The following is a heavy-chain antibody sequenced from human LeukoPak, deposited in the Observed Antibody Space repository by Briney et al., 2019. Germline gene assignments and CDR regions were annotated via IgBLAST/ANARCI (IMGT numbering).Heavy chain of an antibody. CDR1: GYTFTSYY. V-gene: IGHV1-2*02. Sequence: EASVKVSCKASGYTFTSYYMHWVRQAPGQGLEWMGWINPNSGGTNYAQKFQGRVTMTRDTSISTAYMELSRLRSDDTAVYYCARATGSGRKPFDYWGQGTLVTVSS. D-gene: IGHD3-10*01. CDR3: ARATGSGRKPFDY. CDR2: INPNSGGT. J-gene: IGHJ4*02.